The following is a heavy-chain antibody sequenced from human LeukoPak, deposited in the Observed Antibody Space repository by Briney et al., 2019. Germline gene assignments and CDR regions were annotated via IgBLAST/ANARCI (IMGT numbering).Heavy chain of an antibody. CDR3: ARGFCTNGVCSSDYFDY. D-gene: IGHD2-8*01. Sequence: SETLSLTCTGSGGSISSGGYYWNCIRHHPGKGLEWIGYIYNSGSTYYNPSLKSRCTISVDTSKNQLSLRLSSVTAADTAVYYCARGFCTNGVCSSDYFDYWGQGTLVTVSS. V-gene: IGHV4-31*03. CDR1: GGSISSGGYY. CDR2: IYNSGST. J-gene: IGHJ4*02.